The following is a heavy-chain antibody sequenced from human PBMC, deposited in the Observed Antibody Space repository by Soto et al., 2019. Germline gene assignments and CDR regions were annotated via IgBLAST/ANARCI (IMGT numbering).Heavy chain of an antibody. J-gene: IGHJ4*02. CDR2: TYYRSKWYN. CDR1: GDSVSSNSAA. CDR3: ARGLVITIFGVVIIHPFDY. Sequence: KQSQTLSLTCAISGDSVSSNSAAWNWIRQSPSRGLEWLGRTYYRSKWYNDYAVSVKSRITINPDTSKNQFSLQLNSVTPEDTAVYYCARGLVITIFGVVIIHPFDYWGQGTLVTVSS. D-gene: IGHD3-3*01. V-gene: IGHV6-1*01.